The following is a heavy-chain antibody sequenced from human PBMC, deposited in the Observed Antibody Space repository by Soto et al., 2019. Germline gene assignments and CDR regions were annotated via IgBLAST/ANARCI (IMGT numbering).Heavy chain of an antibody. D-gene: IGHD2-15*01. J-gene: IGHJ4*02. CDR2: IFYNGIT. CDR3: ASDTVVDRFDY. Sequence: QLQLQESGPGLVKPSETLSLTCTVSGDSISRIKYYWGWIRQPPGKGLEWIGSIFYNGITYYNPSLKSRVTISADTSKKQFSLKVTSVTAADAAVYYCASDTVVDRFDYWGQGTLVTVSS. CDR1: GDSISRIKYY. V-gene: IGHV4-39*01.